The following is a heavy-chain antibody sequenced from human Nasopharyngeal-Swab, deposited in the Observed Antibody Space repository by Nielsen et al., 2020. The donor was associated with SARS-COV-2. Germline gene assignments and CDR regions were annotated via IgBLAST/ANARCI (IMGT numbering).Heavy chain of an antibody. J-gene: IGHJ5*02. CDR2: IYYSGST. V-gene: IGHV4-59*08. Sequence: SETLSLTCTVSGGSISSYYWSWIRQPPGKGLEWIGYIYYSGSTNYNPSLKSRVTISVDTSKNQFSLKLSSVTAADTAVYYCARHRVRSAAAGLDPWGQGTLDTVSS. CDR1: GGSISSYY. CDR3: ARHRVRSAAAGLDP. D-gene: IGHD6-13*01.